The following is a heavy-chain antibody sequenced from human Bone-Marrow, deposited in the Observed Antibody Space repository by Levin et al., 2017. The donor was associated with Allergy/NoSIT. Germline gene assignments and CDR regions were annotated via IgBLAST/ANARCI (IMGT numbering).Heavy chain of an antibody. D-gene: IGHD3-10*01. V-gene: IGHV3-15*05. J-gene: IGHJ5*02. Sequence: GGSLRLSCAASGFTFSKAWMDWVRQLPGKGLEWVARIKTRSEGETAYYSAAVKDRFTISRDDSRYTVYLQMNSLKNEDTAVYYCTDLGSSPTWGQGTLVTVSS. CDR3: TDLGSSPT. CDR1: GFTFSKAW. CDR2: IKTRSEGETA.